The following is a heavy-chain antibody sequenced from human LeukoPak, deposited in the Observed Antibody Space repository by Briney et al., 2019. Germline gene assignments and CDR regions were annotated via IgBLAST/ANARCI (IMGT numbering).Heavy chain of an antibody. Sequence: GGSLRLSCAASGFTFSSYSMNWVRQAPGKGLEWVSSISSSSSYIYYADSVKGRFTISRDNAKNSLYLQMNSLRAEDTAVYYCASLLIAAPADAFDIWGQGTMVTVSS. CDR2: ISSSSSYI. CDR1: GFTFSSYS. D-gene: IGHD6-6*01. CDR3: ASLLIAAPADAFDI. V-gene: IGHV3-21*01. J-gene: IGHJ3*02.